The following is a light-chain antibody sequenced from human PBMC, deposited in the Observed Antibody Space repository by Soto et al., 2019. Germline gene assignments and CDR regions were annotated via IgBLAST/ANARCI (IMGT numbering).Light chain of an antibody. CDR1: QSVSYSY. J-gene: IGKJ1*01. CDR2: VAS. V-gene: IGKV3-20*01. Sequence: EMVLTQSPGTLSLSPGERATLSCRASQSVSYSYLAWYQQKPGQAPMLLIYVASSRATGIPDRFSGSGSGTDFNFTISGLEPEDFAEYYCQQYGSSPVTFGQGTQVEIK. CDR3: QQYGSSPVT.